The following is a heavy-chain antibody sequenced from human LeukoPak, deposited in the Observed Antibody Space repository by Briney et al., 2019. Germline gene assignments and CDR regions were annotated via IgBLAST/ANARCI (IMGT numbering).Heavy chain of an antibody. CDR2: IYYSGST. V-gene: IGHV4-39*02. CDR1: GGSISSSSYY. Sequence: PSETLSLTCTVSGGSISSSSYYWGWIRQPPGKGLEWIGSIYYSGSTYYNPSLESRVTISVDTSKNQFSLKLSSVTAADTAVYYCARERPRDGYKLFDYWGQGTLVTVSS. J-gene: IGHJ4*02. D-gene: IGHD5-24*01. CDR3: ARERPRDGYKLFDY.